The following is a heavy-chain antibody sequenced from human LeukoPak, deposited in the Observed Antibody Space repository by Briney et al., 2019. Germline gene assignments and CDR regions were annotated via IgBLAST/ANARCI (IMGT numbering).Heavy chain of an antibody. Sequence: SQTLSLTCAISGDSVSSNSAAWNWIRQSPSRGLEWLGRTYYRSKWYNDYAVSVKSRITINPDTSKNQFSLQLNSVTPEDTAVYYCARAGDLAAAVNRAFDYWGQGTLVTVSS. V-gene: IGHV6-1*01. D-gene: IGHD6-13*01. CDR1: GDSVSSNSAA. J-gene: IGHJ4*02. CDR3: ARAGDLAAAVNRAFDY. CDR2: TYYRSKWYN.